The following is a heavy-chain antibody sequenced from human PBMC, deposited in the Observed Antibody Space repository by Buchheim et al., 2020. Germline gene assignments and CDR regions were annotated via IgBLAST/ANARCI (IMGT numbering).Heavy chain of an antibody. V-gene: IGHV3-48*02. Sequence: EVQLVESGGGLVQPGGSLRLSCAASGFTFSNYNMNWVRQAPGRGLEWVSYITTHSRTIYYADSVKGRFTISRANAKSSLYLQMNSLRDEDTAVYYCARDWGGNYWHFDYWGQGT. CDR3: ARDWGGNYWHFDY. CDR1: GFTFSNYN. J-gene: IGHJ4*02. D-gene: IGHD1-26*01. CDR2: ITTHSRTI.